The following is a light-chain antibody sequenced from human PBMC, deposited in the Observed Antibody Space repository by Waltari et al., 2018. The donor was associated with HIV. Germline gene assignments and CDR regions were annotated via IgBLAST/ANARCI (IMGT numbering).Light chain of an antibody. V-gene: IGKV1-33*01. CDR2: DAS. CDR1: HYIDNY. Sequence: DIQMTQSPSSLSASVGDRVTITCQASHYIDNYLSWYQQKPGKAPKLLIYDASNLETGVSSRFSGSEYGTEFSFTISGLQPEDIATYYCQQYENLPYSFGQGTKLEI. CDR3: QQYENLPYS. J-gene: IGKJ2*03.